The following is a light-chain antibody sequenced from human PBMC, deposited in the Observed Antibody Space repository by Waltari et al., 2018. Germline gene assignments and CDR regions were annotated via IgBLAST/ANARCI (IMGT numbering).Light chain of an antibody. J-gene: IGKJ5*01. CDR3: KQYGRSST. V-gene: IGKV3-20*01. CDR1: QSVPSIY. CDR2: GAS. Sequence: EILLTQSPGTLSLSPGDRAILCCRASQSVPSIYFAWYQQKPGQAPSLLIYGASTRATGIQARFSGSVSETDFSLTFTRLEPEDFVVYYCKQYGRSSTFGQGTRLEIE.